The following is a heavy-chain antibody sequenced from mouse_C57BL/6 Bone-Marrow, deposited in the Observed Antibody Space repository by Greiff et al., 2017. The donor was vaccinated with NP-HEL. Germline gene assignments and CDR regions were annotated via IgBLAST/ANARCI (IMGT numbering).Heavy chain of an antibody. CDR2: IHPNSGST. J-gene: IGHJ1*03. CDR3: ARCPWIYYWYFDV. Sequence: QVQLQQPGAELVKPGASVKLSCKASGYTFTSYWMHWVKQRPGQGLEWIGMIHPNSGSTNYNEKFKSKATLTVDKSSSTAYMQLSSLTSEDSAVYYCARCPWIYYWYFDVWGTGTTVTVSS. V-gene: IGHV1-64*01. CDR1: GYTFTSYW.